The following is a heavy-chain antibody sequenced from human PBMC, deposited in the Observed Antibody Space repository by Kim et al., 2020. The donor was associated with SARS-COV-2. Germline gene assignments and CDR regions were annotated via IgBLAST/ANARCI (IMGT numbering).Heavy chain of an antibody. J-gene: IGHJ5*02. D-gene: IGHD3-10*01. CDR2: ISGSGGST. CDR3: AKDRRSGSSPLPYNWFDP. CDR1: GFTFSSYA. V-gene: IGHV3-23*01. Sequence: GGSLRLSCAASGFTFSSYAMSWVRQAPGKGLEWVSAISGSGGSTYYADSVKGRFTISRDNSKNTLYLQMNSLRAEDTAVYYCAKDRRSGSSPLPYNWFDPWGQGTLVTVSS.